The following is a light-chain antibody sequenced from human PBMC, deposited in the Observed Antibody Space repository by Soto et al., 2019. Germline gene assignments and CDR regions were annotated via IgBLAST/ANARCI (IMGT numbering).Light chain of an antibody. Sequence: DIQMTQSPSSLSASVGDRVTITCRASQGISNYLAWYQQKPGKVPKLLLYAASTLQSGVPSRFSGSGSGTDFTLTISSLQPEDVATYYCQKYNSAPPETFGPGTKVDIK. CDR1: QGISNY. J-gene: IGKJ3*01. CDR2: AAS. V-gene: IGKV1-27*01. CDR3: QKYNSAPPET.